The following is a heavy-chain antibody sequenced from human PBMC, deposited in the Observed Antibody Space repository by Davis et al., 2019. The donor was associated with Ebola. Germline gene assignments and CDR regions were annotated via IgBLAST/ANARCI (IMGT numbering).Heavy chain of an antibody. J-gene: IGHJ4*01. V-gene: IGHV4-59*01. CDR1: GGSISSYY. CDR2: SYYSGST. CDR3: ARDAGYAYDY. Sequence: SETLSLTCTVSGGSISSYYWSWIRQPPGKGLEWIGYSYYSGSTNYNPSLKSRVPISVDTSKNQFSLKLSSVTAADPAVYYCARDAGYAYDYWGQGTLVTVSS. D-gene: IGHD5-12*01.